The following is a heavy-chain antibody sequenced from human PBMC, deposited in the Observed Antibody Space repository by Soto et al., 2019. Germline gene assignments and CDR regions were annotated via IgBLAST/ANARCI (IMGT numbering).Heavy chain of an antibody. CDR3: ARDKDRQQLGGNYYYGIDV. Sequence: QVQLVQSGAEVKKPGSSVTVSCKASGGTFGNSAISWVRQAPGQGLEWMGGIIPMFPTPDYAQKFQGRVTITADESTSTAYMEWTSLRSEDTAVYYCARDKDRQQLGGNYYYGIDVWGHGTTVTVSS. D-gene: IGHD3-3*02. CDR2: IIPMFPTP. V-gene: IGHV1-69*12. J-gene: IGHJ6*02. CDR1: GGTFGNSA.